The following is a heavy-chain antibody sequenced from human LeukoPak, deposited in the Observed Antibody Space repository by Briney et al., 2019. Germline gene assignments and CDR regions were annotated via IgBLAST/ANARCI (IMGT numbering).Heavy chain of an antibody. CDR1: GYTLTELS. CDR3: ATVWELPIRPYGAFDI. J-gene: IGHJ3*02. V-gene: IGHV1-24*01. D-gene: IGHD1-26*01. Sequence: ASVKVSCKVSGYTLTELSMHWVRQAPGKGLEWMGGFDPEDGETIYAQKFQGRVTMTEDTSTDTAYMELSSLRSEDTAVYYCATVWELPIRPYGAFDIWGQGTMVTVSS. CDR2: FDPEDGET.